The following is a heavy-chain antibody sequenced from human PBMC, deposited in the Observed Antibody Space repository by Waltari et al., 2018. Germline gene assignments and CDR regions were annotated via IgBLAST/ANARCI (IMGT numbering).Heavy chain of an antibody. J-gene: IGHJ4*02. V-gene: IGHV3-9*01. CDR1: GFTFDDYA. CDR3: AKVLYGGNSPFDY. D-gene: IGHD3-3*01. Sequence: EVQLVESGGGLVQPGRSLRLSCAASGFTFDDYAMHWVRQAPGKVLEWVSGISWISGSIGYADSVKGRFTISRDNAKNSLYLQMNSLRAEDTALYYCAKVLYGGNSPFDYWGQGTLVTVSS. CDR2: ISWISGSI.